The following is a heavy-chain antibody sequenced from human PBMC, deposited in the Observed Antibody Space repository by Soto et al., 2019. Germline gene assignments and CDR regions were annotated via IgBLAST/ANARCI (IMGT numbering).Heavy chain of an antibody. Sequence: SETLSLTCTVSGGSATNSSYYWGWIRQSPGKGLEWIGSVYYRGRSYSKSSVKSRVTISVDTSKNRFSLSLNSVTASDTAVYFCVSQRTTVPTQAYFDYWGPGALVTVSS. J-gene: IGHJ4*02. CDR1: GGSATNSSYY. CDR2: VYYRGRS. V-gene: IGHV4-39*01. CDR3: VSQRTTVPTQAYFDY. D-gene: IGHD4-17*01.